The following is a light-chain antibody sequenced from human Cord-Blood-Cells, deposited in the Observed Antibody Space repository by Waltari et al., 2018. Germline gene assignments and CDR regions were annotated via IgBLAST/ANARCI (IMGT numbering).Light chain of an antibody. CDR2: EGS. V-gene: IGLV2-23*01. Sequence: QSALTQPASVSGSPGQSITISCTGTSSDVGSYNLVSWYQQHPGKAPKLMIYEGSKRPSGVSNRFSGSKSGNTASLTISGLQAEDEADYYCCSDAGSYVVFGGGTKLTV. J-gene: IGLJ2*01. CDR3: CSDAGSYVV. CDR1: SSDVGSYNL.